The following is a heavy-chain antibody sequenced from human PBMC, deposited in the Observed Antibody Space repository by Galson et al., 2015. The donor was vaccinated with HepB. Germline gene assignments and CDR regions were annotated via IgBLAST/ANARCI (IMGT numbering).Heavy chain of an antibody. J-gene: IGHJ3*02. CDR2: IYPGDSDT. CDR1: GYSFTSYW. Sequence: QSGAEVKKPGESLKISCKGSGYSFTSYWIGWVRQMPGKGLEWMGIIYPGDSDTRYSPSFQGQVTISADKSISTAYLQWSSLKASDTAMYYCAIRQEQQTYYDSSGYPGAFDIWGQGTMVTVSS. CDR3: AIRQEQQTYYDSSGYPGAFDI. D-gene: IGHD3-22*01. V-gene: IGHV5-51*01.